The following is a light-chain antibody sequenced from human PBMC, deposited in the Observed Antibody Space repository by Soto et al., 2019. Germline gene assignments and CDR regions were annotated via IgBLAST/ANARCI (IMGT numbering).Light chain of an antibody. J-gene: IGLJ3*02. CDR2: EDT. CDR1: SSDVGGYNY. Sequence: QSALTQPPSASGSPGQSVTISCTGTSSDVGGYNYVSWYQHHPGKAPKLMIYEDTKRPSGVPDRFSGSKSGNTASLTVSGLQAEDEADYYCTSYAGSDNFVFGGGTKLTV. CDR3: TSYAGSDNFV. V-gene: IGLV2-8*01.